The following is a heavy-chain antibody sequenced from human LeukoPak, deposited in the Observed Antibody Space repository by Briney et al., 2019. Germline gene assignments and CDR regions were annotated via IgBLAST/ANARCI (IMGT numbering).Heavy chain of an antibody. J-gene: IGHJ4*01. CDR1: GFAISTYA. D-gene: IGHD2-8*02. CDR2: LSSGRSP. CDR3: ARQLGYCAAGTCYFDS. V-gene: IGHV3-21*04. Sequence: LGGSLRLSCAASGFAISTYAMAWVRQAPGKGLEWISSLSSGRSPSYSDSLEGRLTMSSDNARNTLYLQMDNLRGEDTAMYYCARQLGYCAAGTCYFDSWGHGPQVTVSS.